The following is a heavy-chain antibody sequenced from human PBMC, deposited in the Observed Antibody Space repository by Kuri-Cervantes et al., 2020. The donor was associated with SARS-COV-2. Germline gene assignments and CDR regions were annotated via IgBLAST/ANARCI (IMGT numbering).Heavy chain of an antibody. CDR3: AVSSGWYRGNYYYYGMDV. Sequence: SETLSLTCTVSGGSISSSSYYWGWIRQPPGKGLEWIGSIYYSGSTYYNPSLKSRVTISVDTSKNQFSLKLSSVTAADTAVYYCAVSSGWYRGNYYYYGMDVWGQGTTVTVSS. CDR2: IYYSGST. CDR1: GGSISSSSYY. D-gene: IGHD6-19*01. V-gene: IGHV4-39*01. J-gene: IGHJ6*02.